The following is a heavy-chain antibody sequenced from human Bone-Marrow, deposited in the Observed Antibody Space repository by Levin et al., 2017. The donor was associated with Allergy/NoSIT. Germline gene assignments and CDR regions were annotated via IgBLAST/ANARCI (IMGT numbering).Heavy chain of an antibody. Sequence: GGSLRLSCAASGFTFSSYAMSWVRQTPGKGLEWVSTISGSGASAYYADSVKGRFTISRDNSKNTLFLKMHSLRAEDTAVYYCAKAAASGCSSATCSSLDYWGQGSLVTVSS. CDR3: AKAAASGCSSATCSSLDY. J-gene: IGHJ4*02. CDR1: GFTFSSYA. V-gene: IGHV3-23*01. D-gene: IGHD2-2*01. CDR2: ISGSGASA.